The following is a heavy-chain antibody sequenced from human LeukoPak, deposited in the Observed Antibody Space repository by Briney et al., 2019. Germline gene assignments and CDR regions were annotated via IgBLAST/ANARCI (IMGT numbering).Heavy chain of an antibody. J-gene: IGHJ6*03. V-gene: IGHV3-74*01. CDR3: ARAVAGTYYYYYMDV. CDR2: IKSDGSST. Sequence: GGSLRLSCAASGFTFSSYWMHWVRQAPGEGLVWVSRIKSDGSSTDYADSVKGRFTISRDNAKNSLYLQMNSLRAEDTAVYYCARAVAGTYYYYYMDVWGKGTTVTVSS. D-gene: IGHD6-19*01. CDR1: GFTFSSYW.